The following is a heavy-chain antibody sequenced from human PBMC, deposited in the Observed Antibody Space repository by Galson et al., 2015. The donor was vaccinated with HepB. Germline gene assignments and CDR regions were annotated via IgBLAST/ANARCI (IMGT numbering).Heavy chain of an antibody. Sequence: SLRLSCAASGFTFSSYAMHWVRQAPGKGLEWVAVISYDGSNKYYADSVKGRFTISRDNSKNTLYLQMNSLRAEDTAVYYCARDREYGRYCSSTSCYYFDYWGQVTLVTVSS. CDR3: ARDREYGRYCSSTSCYYFDY. J-gene: IGHJ4*02. V-gene: IGHV3-30-3*01. CDR1: GFTFSSYA. CDR2: ISYDGSNK. D-gene: IGHD2-2*01.